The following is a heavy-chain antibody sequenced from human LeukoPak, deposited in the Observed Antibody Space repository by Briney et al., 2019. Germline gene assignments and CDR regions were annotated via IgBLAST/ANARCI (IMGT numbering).Heavy chain of an antibody. CDR3: AGGQLGTVDY. J-gene: IGHJ4*02. V-gene: IGHV4-59*12. CDR1: GGSISSYY. D-gene: IGHD6-13*01. CDR2: IYYSGTT. Sequence: NASETLSLTCTVSGGSISSYYWSWIRQPPGKGLEWIGYIYYSGTTNYNPSLKSRVTISVDTSKNQFSLKLSSVTAADTAVYYCAGGQLGTVDYWGQGTLVTVSS.